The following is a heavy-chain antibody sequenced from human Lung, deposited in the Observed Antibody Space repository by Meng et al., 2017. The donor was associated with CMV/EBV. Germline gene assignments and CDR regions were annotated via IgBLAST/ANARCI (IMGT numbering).Heavy chain of an antibody. D-gene: IGHD3-3*01. CDR2: IHSSGST. J-gene: IGHJ5*02. CDR3: ARDHVPISGVVPRGFDP. CDR1: GGSMNNYF. Sequence: SCTVSGGSMNNYFWSWIRQPPGKGLEWIGYIHSSGSTNYSPSLKSRVSISVDRSKNQFSLKLTSVTATDTAVYYCARDHVPISGVVPRGFDPLGQGXPVTVSS. V-gene: IGHV4-59*01.